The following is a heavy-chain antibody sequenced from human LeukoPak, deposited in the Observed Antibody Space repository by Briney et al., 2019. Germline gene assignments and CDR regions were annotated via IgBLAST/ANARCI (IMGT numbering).Heavy chain of an antibody. CDR2: ISAYNGNT. CDR1: GYTFTSYG. Sequence: GASVKLSCKASGYTFTSYGISWVRQAPGQGLEWMGWISAYNGNTNYAQKLQGRVTMTTDTSTSTAYMELRSLRSDDTAVYYCARDDSRSGSSGWYRHYYYYYGMDVWGQGTTVTVSS. J-gene: IGHJ6*02. D-gene: IGHD6-19*01. CDR3: ARDDSRSGSSGWYRHYYYYYGMDV. V-gene: IGHV1-18*01.